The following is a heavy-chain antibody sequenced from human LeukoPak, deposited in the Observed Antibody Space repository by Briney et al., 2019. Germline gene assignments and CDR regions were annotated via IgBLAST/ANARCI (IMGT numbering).Heavy chain of an antibody. CDR2: ISGSGGST. Sequence: GGSLRLSCAASGFTFSSYAMSWVRQAPGKGLEWVSAISGSGGSTYYADSVKGRFTISRDNSKNTLYLQMNSLRAEDTAVYYCAKVSARVDSLHLDYWVQGTLVNVS. D-gene: IGHD2-21*02. CDR1: GFTFSSYA. V-gene: IGHV3-23*01. J-gene: IGHJ4*02. CDR3: AKVSARVDSLHLDY.